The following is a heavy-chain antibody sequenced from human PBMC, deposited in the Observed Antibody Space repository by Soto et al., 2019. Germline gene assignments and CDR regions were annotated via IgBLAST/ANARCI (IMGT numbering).Heavy chain of an antibody. Sequence: GESLKISCKGSGYSFTSYWIGWVRQMPGKGLEWMGIIYPGDSDTRYSPSFQGQVTISADKSISTAYLQWSSLKASDTAMYYCAGHHRHGDYVFYYYGMDVWGQGTTVTVSS. J-gene: IGHJ6*02. D-gene: IGHD4-17*01. V-gene: IGHV5-51*01. CDR3: AGHHRHGDYVFYYYGMDV. CDR1: GYSFTSYW. CDR2: IYPGDSDT.